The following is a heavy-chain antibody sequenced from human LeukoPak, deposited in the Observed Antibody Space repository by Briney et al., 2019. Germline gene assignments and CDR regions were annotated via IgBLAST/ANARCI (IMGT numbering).Heavy chain of an antibody. V-gene: IGHV3-30-3*01. CDR3: ATEGEQWLVPGAESFHH. Sequence: PGGSLRLSCAASGFTFSIYAMHWVRQAPGKGLEWVAIISYDGSNKFYADSVKGRFTVSRDNSKNTLSLQMNSLRVEDTAVYYCATEGEQWLVPGAESFHHWGQGTLVTVPS. CDR2: ISYDGSNK. CDR1: GFTFSIYA. D-gene: IGHD6-19*01. J-gene: IGHJ1*01.